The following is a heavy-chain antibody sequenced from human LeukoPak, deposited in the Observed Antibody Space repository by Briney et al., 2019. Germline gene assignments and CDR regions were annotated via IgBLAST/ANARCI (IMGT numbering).Heavy chain of an antibody. CDR2: ISGSAGSA. CDR3: AKTWTGNIVSPFDI. D-gene: IGHD3/OR15-3a*01. Sequence: GGSLRLSCAASGFTFSSYAMNWVRQAPGKGLEWVSGISGSAGSAYYADSVKDRFSISRDNSKNALYLQMNSLRAEDTAVYYCAKTWTGNIVSPFDIWGQGTMVTVSS. J-gene: IGHJ3*02. V-gene: IGHV3-23*01. CDR1: GFTFSSYA.